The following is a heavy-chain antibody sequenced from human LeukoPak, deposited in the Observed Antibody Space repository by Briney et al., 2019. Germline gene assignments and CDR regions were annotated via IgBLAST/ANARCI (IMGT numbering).Heavy chain of an antibody. J-gene: IGHJ5*02. CDR1: GGSFSGHY. CDR3: ARRGIAAARFDP. Sequence: PSETLSLTCAVYGGSFSGHYWSWIRQPPGKGLEWIGEINHSGSTNYNPSLKSRVTISVDTSKNQFSLKLSSVTAADTAVYYCARRGIAAARFDPWGQGTLVTVSS. CDR2: INHSGST. V-gene: IGHV4-34*01. D-gene: IGHD6-13*01.